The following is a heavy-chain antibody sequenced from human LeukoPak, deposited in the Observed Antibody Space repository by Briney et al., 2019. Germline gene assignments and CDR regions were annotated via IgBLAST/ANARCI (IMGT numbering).Heavy chain of an antibody. V-gene: IGHV3-48*01. J-gene: IGHJ4*02. D-gene: IGHD3-9*01. CDR3: TKERRRDDILTGSFSD. Sequence: GGSLRLSCAASGFIFNSHSMNWVRQAPGKGLEWVSYISSSGSTLYYADSVKGRFTISRDNSKNTLYLQMNSLRAEDTAVYYCTKERRRDDILTGSFSDWGQGILVTVSS. CDR1: GFIFNSHS. CDR2: ISSSGSTL.